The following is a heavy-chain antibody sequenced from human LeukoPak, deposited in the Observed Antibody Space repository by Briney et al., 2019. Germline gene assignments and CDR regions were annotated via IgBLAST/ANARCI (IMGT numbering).Heavy chain of an antibody. Sequence: SETLSLTCTVSGGSISSYYWSWIRQPPGKGLEWIRYIYGSTNYNPSLKSRVTISVDRSKNQFSLKLSSVTAADTAVYYCARGGSGWHYFDYWGQGTLVTVSS. D-gene: IGHD6-19*01. CDR3: ARGGSGWHYFDY. J-gene: IGHJ4*02. CDR2: IYGST. V-gene: IGHV4-59*01. CDR1: GGSISSYY.